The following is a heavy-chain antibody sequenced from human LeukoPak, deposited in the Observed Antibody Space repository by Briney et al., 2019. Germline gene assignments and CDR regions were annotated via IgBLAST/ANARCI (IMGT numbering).Heavy chain of an antibody. CDR2: INSDGIVT. D-gene: IGHD1-26*01. Sequence: GGSLRLSCAASGFTFSYYWMHWVRQAPGKGLVWVSRINSDGIVTNYADSVKGRFTISRDNAKNALYLQMNSLRAEDTAAYYCARAGSNLYGYWGQGTLVTVSS. V-gene: IGHV3-74*01. CDR1: GFTFSYYW. CDR3: ARAGSNLYGY. J-gene: IGHJ4*02.